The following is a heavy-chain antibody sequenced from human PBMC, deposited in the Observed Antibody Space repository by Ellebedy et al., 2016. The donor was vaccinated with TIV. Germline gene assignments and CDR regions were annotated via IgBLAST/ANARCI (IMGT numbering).Heavy chain of an antibody. V-gene: IGHV1-2*02. D-gene: IGHD1-26*01. J-gene: IGHJ6*02. CDR1: GYTFTGYN. CDR3: ARGDKWALDV. CDR2: IKPNNGDT. Sequence: AASVKVSCKTSGYTFTGYNMHWVRQAPGQGLEWMGWIKPNNGDTRYSQKFQGRVTMTRDTSISTAYMELSRLRYEDTAVYYCARGDKWALDVWGQGTTVAVSS.